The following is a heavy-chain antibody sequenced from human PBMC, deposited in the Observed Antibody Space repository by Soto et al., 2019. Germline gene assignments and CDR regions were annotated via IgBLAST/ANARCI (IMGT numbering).Heavy chain of an antibody. CDR1: CGSFIGYY. CDR3: AIETPNYYYYYGMDV. CDR2: INHSGST. Sequence: SETLSLTCAFYCGSFIGYYWSWIRQPPGKGLEWIGEINHSGSTNYNPSLKSRVTISVDTSKNQFSLKLSSVTAADTAVYYCAIETPNYYYYYGMDVWGQGTTVTVSS. J-gene: IGHJ6*02. V-gene: IGHV4-34*01.